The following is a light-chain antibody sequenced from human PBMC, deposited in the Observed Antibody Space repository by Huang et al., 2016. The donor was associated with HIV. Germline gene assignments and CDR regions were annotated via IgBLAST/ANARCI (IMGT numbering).Light chain of an antibody. CDR1: QHIRNF. V-gene: IGKV1-39*01. CDR3: QQSYAIWT. CDR2: DEV. Sequence: DIPMTQSPSSLSASLGDRVTITCRAGQHIRNFLNWYQFKPGKAPKLLIYDEVNLQSGDPSRFSGSGYGTDFTLTIADVQPEDFATYYCQQSYAIWTFGQGTRVE. J-gene: IGKJ1*01.